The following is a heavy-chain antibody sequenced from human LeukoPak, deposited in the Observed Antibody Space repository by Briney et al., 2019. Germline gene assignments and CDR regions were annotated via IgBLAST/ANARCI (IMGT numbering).Heavy chain of an antibody. D-gene: IGHD5-24*01. Sequence: GESLKISCKACGYSFTSYWIGWVRQMPGKGLEWMGIIYPGDSDTRYSPSFQGQVTISADKSISTAYLQWSSLKASDTAMYYCARQMTEMADYYYGMDVWGQGTTVTVPS. V-gene: IGHV5-51*01. CDR3: ARQMTEMADYYYGMDV. CDR2: IYPGDSDT. CDR1: GYSFTSYW. J-gene: IGHJ6*02.